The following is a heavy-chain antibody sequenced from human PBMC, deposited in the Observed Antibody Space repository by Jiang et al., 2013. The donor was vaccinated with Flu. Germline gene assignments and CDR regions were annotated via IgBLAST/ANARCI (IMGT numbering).Heavy chain of an antibody. D-gene: IGHD5-12*01. Sequence: PGLVKPSETLSLTCTVSDDSISSFYWSWIRQPPGKGLEWIGYFYYSGSTNYNPSLKSRVTISVDTSKNQFSLKLSSVTAADTAVYYCARHGLATQPDFEYWGQGTLVTVSS. CDR3: ARHGLATQPDFEY. CDR1: DDSISSFY. V-gene: IGHV4-59*08. CDR2: FYYSGST. J-gene: IGHJ4*02.